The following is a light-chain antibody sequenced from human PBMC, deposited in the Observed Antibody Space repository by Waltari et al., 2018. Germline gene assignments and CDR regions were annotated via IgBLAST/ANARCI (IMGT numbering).Light chain of an antibody. CDR2: EVT. Sequence: QSALTQPASVSGSPGQSITISCTGTSSDVGGYDYVSWYQHRPGGAPKPLIYEVTNRPSVVFGRFSGAKSANPAQLTISGLQAEDEADYYCSSYTSSDTLIFGGGTKVTVL. V-gene: IGLV2-14*01. J-gene: IGLJ2*01. CDR1: SSDVGGYDY. CDR3: SSYTSSDTLI.